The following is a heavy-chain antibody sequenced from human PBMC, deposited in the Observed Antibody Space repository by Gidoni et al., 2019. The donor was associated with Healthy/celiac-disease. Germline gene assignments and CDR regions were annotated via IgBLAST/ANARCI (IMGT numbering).Heavy chain of an antibody. CDR1: GGSISSYY. CDR2: IYYSGST. D-gene: IGHD2-8*01. CDR3: ARRPAIPILYQDAFDI. V-gene: IGHV4-59*08. Sequence: QVQLQESGPGLVKPSETLSLTCTVSGGSISSYYWSWIRQPPGKGLEWIGYIYYSGSTNYNPSLKSRVTISVDTSKNQFSLKLSSVTAADTAVYYCARRPAIPILYQDAFDIWGQGTMVTVSS. J-gene: IGHJ3*02.